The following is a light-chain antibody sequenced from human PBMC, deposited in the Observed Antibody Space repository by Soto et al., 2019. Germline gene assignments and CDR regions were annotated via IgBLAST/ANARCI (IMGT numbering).Light chain of an antibody. CDR1: QILLNSNGNNY. CDR2: LGS. Sequence: DIVMTQFPLSLPVTPGEPASISCTSSQILLNSNGNNYLDWYLKKPGQSPQLLINLGSKLASGVPDRFIASGSGTSFTLKISRVEAEDVGVDYCMQALRNPWTFGQGTKVEIK. J-gene: IGKJ1*01. CDR3: MQALRNPWT. V-gene: IGKV2-28*01.